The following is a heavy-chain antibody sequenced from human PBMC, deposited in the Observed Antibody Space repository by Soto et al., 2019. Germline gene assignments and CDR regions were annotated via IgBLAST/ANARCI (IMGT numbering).Heavy chain of an antibody. V-gene: IGHV1-46*01. D-gene: IGHD3-22*01. Sequence: GASVKVSCKASGYTFTSYYMHWVLQAPGQGLESMGIINPSGGSTSYSQKCHGRVTMTRYTSTSTCYIELSSLRSEDTAVYYCAKGIPGPKVSNSSGYCSGLDHWGQ. CDR2: INPSGGST. CDR3: AKGIPGPKVSNSSGYCSGLDH. J-gene: IGHJ4*02. CDR1: GYTFTSYY.